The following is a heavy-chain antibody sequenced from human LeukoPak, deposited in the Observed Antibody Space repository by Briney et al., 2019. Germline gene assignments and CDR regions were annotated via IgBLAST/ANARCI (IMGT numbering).Heavy chain of an antibody. J-gene: IGHJ4*02. CDR2: ISGSGGST. Sequence: GGSLRLSCAASGFTFSSYAMSWVRQAPGKGLEWVSAISGSGGSTYYADSVKGRFTISRDDSKNTLYLQMNSLRAEDTAVYYCAKARSGYDFWSGYHTNDYWGQGTLVTVSS. CDR3: AKARSGYDFWSGYHTNDY. V-gene: IGHV3-23*01. D-gene: IGHD3-3*01. CDR1: GFTFSSYA.